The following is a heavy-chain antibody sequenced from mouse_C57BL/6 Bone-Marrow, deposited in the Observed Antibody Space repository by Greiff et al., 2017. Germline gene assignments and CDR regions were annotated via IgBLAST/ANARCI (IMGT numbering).Heavy chain of an antibody. CDR3: ARGRHYYGSSPYYFDY. CDR1: GYTFTSYW. V-gene: IGHV1-64*01. Sequence: QVQLQQPGAELVKPGASVKLSCKASGYTFTSYWMHWVKQRPGQGLEWIGMIHPNSGSTNYNEKFKSKATLTVDKSSSTAYMQLSSLTSEDSAVYYCARGRHYYGSSPYYFDYWGQGTTLTVSS. CDR2: IHPNSGST. J-gene: IGHJ2*01. D-gene: IGHD1-1*01.